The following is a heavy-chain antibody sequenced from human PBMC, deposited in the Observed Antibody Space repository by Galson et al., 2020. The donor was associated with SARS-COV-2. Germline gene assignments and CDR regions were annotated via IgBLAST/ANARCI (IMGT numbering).Heavy chain of an antibody. CDR1: GYTFTSYG. D-gene: IGHD5-18*01. CDR2: ISAYNGNT. Sequence: ASVKVSCKASGYTFTSYGISWVRQAPGQGLEWMGWISAYNGNTNYAQKLQGRVTMTTDTSTSTAYMELRSLRSDDTAVYYCARDEGESCIQLWLPLRDWGQGTLVTFSS. V-gene: IGHV1-18*01. CDR3: ARDEGESCIQLWLPLRD. J-gene: IGHJ4*02.